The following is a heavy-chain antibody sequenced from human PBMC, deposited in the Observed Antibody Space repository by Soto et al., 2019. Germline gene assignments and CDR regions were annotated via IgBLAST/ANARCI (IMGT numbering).Heavy chain of an antibody. Sequence: GESLKISCETPGYSFTTYWLAWVRQRPGKGLEWMGIINPGIINPADSDIRYSPSFQGRVTISADRSINTAYLQWSSLEASDTAIYYCARHEQFYYQFYGMDVWGQGTTVTVSS. CDR1: GYSFTTYW. CDR2: INPGIINPADSDI. D-gene: IGHD4-4*01. V-gene: IGHV5-51*01. CDR3: ARHEQFYYQFYGMDV. J-gene: IGHJ6*02.